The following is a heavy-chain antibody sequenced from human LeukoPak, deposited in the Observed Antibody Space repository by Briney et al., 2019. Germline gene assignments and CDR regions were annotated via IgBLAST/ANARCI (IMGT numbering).Heavy chain of an antibody. CDR2: LSSSGST. D-gene: IGHD1-26*01. V-gene: IGHV4-59*01. CDR3: ARLILLSGSYYFDY. Sequence: SETLSLTCTVSGGSISSYYWSWIRQPPGKGLEWIGFLSSSGSTNYHPSLKSRVTISVDSSKNQFSLRLSSVTAADTAVYYCARLILLSGSYYFDYWGQGTLATVSS. J-gene: IGHJ4*02. CDR1: GGSISSYY.